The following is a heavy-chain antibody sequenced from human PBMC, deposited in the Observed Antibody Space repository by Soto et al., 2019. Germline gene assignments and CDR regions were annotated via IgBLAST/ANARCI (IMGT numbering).Heavy chain of an antibody. CDR1: GFTVSSNY. V-gene: IGHV3-53*01. CDR2: IYSGGST. Sequence: EVQLVESGGGLIQPGGSLRLSCAASGFTVSSNYMSWVRQAPGKGLEWVSVIYSGGSTYYADFVKGRFTISRDNSKNTLYLQMNSLRAEDTAVYYCARDLWFGELSYYYGMDVWGQGTTVTVSS. D-gene: IGHD3-10*01. CDR3: ARDLWFGELSYYYGMDV. J-gene: IGHJ6*02.